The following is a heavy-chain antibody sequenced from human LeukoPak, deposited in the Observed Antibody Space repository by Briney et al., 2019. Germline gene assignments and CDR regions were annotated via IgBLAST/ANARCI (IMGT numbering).Heavy chain of an antibody. CDR2: ISYDGSNK. J-gene: IGHJ6*04. D-gene: IGHD2-2*01. CDR3: AKDKVPAAYYYGMDV. CDR1: GFTFSSYG. V-gene: IGHV3-30*18. Sequence: GGSLRLSCAASGFTFSSYGMHWVRQAPGKGLGWGAVISYDGSNKYYADSVKGRFTISRDNSKNTLYLQMNSLRAEDTAVYYCAKDKVPAAYYYGMDVWGKGTTVTVSS.